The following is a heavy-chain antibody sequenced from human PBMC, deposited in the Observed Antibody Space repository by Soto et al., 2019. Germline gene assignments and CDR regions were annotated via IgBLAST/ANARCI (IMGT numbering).Heavy chain of an antibody. CDR1: GYSFTSYW. CDR2: IYPGDSDT. CDR3: ARLVRPDSVVVPAATDDYYGMDV. J-gene: IGHJ6*02. Sequence: GESLKISCKGSGYSFTSYWIGWVRQMPGKGLEWMGIIYPGDSDTRYSPSFQGQVTISADKSISTAYLQWSSLKASDTAMYYCARLVRPDSVVVPAATDDYYGMDVWGQGTTVTVSS. V-gene: IGHV5-51*01. D-gene: IGHD2-2*01.